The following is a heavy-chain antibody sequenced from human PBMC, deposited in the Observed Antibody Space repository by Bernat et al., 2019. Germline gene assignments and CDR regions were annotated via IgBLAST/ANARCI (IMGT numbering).Heavy chain of an antibody. CDR3: AREFCSGATCHYFHY. CDR2: ISAYNGDT. D-gene: IGHD2-15*01. V-gene: IGHV1-18*01. Sequence: LVQSGAEVKQPGASVKVSCKASGYTFTSYGIHWVRQAPGQGLEWIGWISAYNGDTNYAQKFQGRVTVTTETSASTAYMEMRSLRSDDTAVYFCAREFCSGATCHYFHYWGQGALVTVSA. J-gene: IGHJ4*02. CDR1: GYTFTSYG.